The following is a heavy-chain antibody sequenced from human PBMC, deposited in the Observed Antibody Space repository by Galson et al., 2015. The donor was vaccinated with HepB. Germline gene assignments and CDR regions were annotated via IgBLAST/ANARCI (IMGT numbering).Heavy chain of an antibody. V-gene: IGHV3-23*01. CDR2: ISGSGGST. CDR3: AKDQDSGSRKFDF. Sequence: LRLSCAASGFTFSSYAMNWVRQAPGKGLEWISTISGSGGSTYYTDSVKGRFTISRDNSKNTLYLKMNSLRAEDTAIYYCAKDQDSGSRKFDFWGQGDLVSVSS. CDR1: GFTFSSYA. J-gene: IGHJ4*02. D-gene: IGHD1-26*01.